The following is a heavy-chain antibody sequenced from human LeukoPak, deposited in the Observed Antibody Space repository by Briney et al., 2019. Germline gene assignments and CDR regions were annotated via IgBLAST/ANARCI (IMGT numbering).Heavy chain of an antibody. D-gene: IGHD3-22*01. Sequence: QTGGSLRLSCAASGFTFSSYAMSWVRQAPGKGLEWASAISGSGGSTYYADSVKGRFTISRDNSKNTLYLQMNSLRAEDTAVYYCAKVSYDSSGSYYFDYWGQGTLVTVSS. CDR1: GFTFSSYA. CDR3: AKVSYDSSGSYYFDY. CDR2: ISGSGGST. V-gene: IGHV3-23*01. J-gene: IGHJ4*02.